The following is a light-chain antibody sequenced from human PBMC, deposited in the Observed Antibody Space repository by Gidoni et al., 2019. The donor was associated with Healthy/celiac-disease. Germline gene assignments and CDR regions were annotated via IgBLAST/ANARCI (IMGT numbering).Light chain of an antibody. CDR1: QSISSY. Sequence: DIQMTQSPSSLSASVGDRVTITCRASQSISSYLNWYQQKPGKAPKLLIYAASSLQSGVPSRFSGSGSGTDFTLTISRLQPEDFATDYCQQSYSTPITFGQVTRLEIK. CDR2: AAS. CDR3: QQSYSTPIT. V-gene: IGKV1-39*01. J-gene: IGKJ5*01.